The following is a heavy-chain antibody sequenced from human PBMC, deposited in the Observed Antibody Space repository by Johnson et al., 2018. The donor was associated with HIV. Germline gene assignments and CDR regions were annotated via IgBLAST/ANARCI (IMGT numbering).Heavy chain of an antibody. V-gene: IGHV3-30*03. J-gene: IGHJ3*02. CDR1: GFIFSSYG. D-gene: IGHD5-24*01. CDR2: ISYDGSNK. CDR3: ARACRDGYGDYDDAFDI. Sequence: QVQLVESGGGVVQPGRSLRLSCAASGFIFSSYGMHWVRQAPGKGLEWVAVISYDGSNKYYADSVKGRFTISRDNSKNTLYLQMNSLRAEDTALYYCARACRDGYGDYDDAFDIWGQGTMVTVSS.